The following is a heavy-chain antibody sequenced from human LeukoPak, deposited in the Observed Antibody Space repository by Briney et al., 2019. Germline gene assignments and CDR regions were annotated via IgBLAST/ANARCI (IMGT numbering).Heavy chain of an antibody. CDR3: AKGSGSGWYGLSDY. J-gene: IGHJ4*02. CDR2: ISSSGGGT. D-gene: IGHD6-19*01. V-gene: IGHV3-23*01. Sequence: PGGSLRLSCAASGFTFSLHWMTWVRQAPGKGLEWVSAISSSGGGTYYSDSVKGRFTISRDDSKNTLYLQMNSLRAEDTAVYYCAKGSGSGWYGLSDYWGQGTLVTVS. CDR1: GFTFSLHW.